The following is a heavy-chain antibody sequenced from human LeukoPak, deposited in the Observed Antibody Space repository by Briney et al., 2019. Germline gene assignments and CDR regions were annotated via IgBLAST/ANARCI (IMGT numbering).Heavy chain of an antibody. D-gene: IGHD5-12*01. J-gene: IGHJ4*02. CDR2: INSGNGDT. V-gene: IGHV1-3*01. CDR1: GYTFTSYA. CDR3: ARDPLSGYHDC. Sequence: ASVKVSCQASGYTFTSYAIHWVRQAPGQSLEWMGWINSGNGDTKYSQKFQGRVAITRDTSVTTAYLELSSLTSEDTALYYCARDPLSGYHDCWGQGTLVTVSS.